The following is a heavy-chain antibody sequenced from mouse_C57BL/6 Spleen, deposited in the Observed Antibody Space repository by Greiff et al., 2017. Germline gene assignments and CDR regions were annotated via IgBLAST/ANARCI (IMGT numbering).Heavy chain of an antibody. Sequence: DVKLQESGGGLVQPGGSMKLSCVASGFTFSNYWMNWVRQSPGKGLEWVAQIRLKSDNYATHYAESVKGRFTISRDDSKSSVYLQMNNLRAEDTGIYYCTGGYPYAMDYWGQGTSVTVSS. J-gene: IGHJ4*01. CDR3: TGGYPYAMDY. V-gene: IGHV6-3*01. D-gene: IGHD3-1*01. CDR2: IRLKSDNYAT. CDR1: GFTFSNYW.